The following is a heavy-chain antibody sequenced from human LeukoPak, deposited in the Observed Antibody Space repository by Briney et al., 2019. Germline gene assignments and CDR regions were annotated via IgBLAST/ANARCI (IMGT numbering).Heavy chain of an antibody. CDR3: VRDPPDSSGYYTPFDT. Sequence: SETLSLTCTVSGDSISGYFWSWIRQPAGKGLEWIGRIYTSGNTNYNPSLKSRITMSVDTSKNQFSLKLISVTGADTAVYYCVRDPPDSSGYYTPFDTCGQGTLCTVSS. D-gene: IGHD3-22*01. CDR1: GDSISGYF. V-gene: IGHV4-4*07. J-gene: IGHJ4*02. CDR2: IYTSGNT.